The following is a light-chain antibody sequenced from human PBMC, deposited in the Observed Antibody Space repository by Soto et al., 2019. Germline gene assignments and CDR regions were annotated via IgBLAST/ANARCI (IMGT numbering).Light chain of an antibody. Sequence: QSVLTQPASVSGSPGQSITISCTGTNNDVGGYNYVSWYQQHPGKAPKLLIYDVSNRPSGVSNRLSASKSGNTASLTISGLQAEDEADYYCSSFTSSATWVFGGGTKLTVL. CDR3: SSFTSSATWV. V-gene: IGLV2-14*01. J-gene: IGLJ3*02. CDR2: DVS. CDR1: NNDVGGYNY.